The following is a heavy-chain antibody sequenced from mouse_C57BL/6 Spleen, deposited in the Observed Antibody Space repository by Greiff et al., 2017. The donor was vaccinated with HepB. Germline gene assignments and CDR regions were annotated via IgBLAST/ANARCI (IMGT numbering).Heavy chain of an antibody. CDR3: AREGYYGSTYLYYFDY. V-gene: IGHV1-55*01. CDR2: IYPGSGST. CDR1: GYTFTSYW. D-gene: IGHD1-1*01. J-gene: IGHJ2*01. Sequence: QVQLQQPGAELVKPGASVKMSCKASGYTFTSYWITWVKQRPGQGLEWIGDIYPGSGSTNYNEKFKSKATLTVDTSSSTAYMQLSSLTSEDSAVYYCAREGYYGSTYLYYFDYWGQGTTLTVSS.